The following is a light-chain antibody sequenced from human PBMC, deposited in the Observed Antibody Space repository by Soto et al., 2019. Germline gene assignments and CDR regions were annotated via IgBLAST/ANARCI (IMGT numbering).Light chain of an antibody. CDR3: QQYNSGYT. V-gene: IGKV3-15*01. CDR2: GAS. J-gene: IGKJ2*01. Sequence: EIVMTQSPATLSVSPGERVTLSCRASQRVKSKLAWYQQKPGQTPRLLIYGASTRATGIPVRFSGSGSGTEFTLTISSLQSEDFAVYYCQQYNSGYTFGQGTKREIK. CDR1: QRVKSK.